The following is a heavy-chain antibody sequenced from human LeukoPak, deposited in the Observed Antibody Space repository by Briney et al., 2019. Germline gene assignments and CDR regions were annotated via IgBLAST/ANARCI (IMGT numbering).Heavy chain of an antibody. J-gene: IGHJ4*02. CDR1: GYTFTSYG. CDR2: ISAYNGNT. V-gene: IGHV1-18*01. D-gene: IGHD3-22*01. Sequence: ASVKVSCKASGYTFTSYGISWVRQAPGQGLEWMGWISAYNGNTNYAQKLQGRVTMTTDTSTSAAYVELRSLRSDDTAVYYCARGGGYYYDSSGYYYFDYWGQGTLVTVSS. CDR3: ARGGGYYYDSSGYYYFDY.